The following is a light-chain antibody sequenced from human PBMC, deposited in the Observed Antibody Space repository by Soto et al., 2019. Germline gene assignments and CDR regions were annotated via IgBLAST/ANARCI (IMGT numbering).Light chain of an antibody. J-gene: IGKJ4*01. V-gene: IGKV1-16*01. CDR2: SAS. CDR1: QRISTY. CDR3: QQYVTYPLT. Sequence: DIQMTQSPSSLSASVGDSVTITCRARQRISTYLAWFQLKPGKAPKFLISSASILETGVPSRFSGSGSGTDFTLTISSLQPEDFATYACQQYVTYPLTFGGGTKVEI.